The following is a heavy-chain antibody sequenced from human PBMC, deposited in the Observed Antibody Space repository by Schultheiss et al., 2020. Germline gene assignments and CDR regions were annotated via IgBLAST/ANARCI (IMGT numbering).Heavy chain of an antibody. V-gene: IGHV1-18*01. CDR1: GYTFTSYG. D-gene: IGHD4-17*01. CDR3: ARAAVGGDYVQRGYFDL. J-gene: IGHJ2*01. CDR2: ISAYNGNT. Sequence: GESLKISCKASGYTFTSYGISWVRQAPGQGLEWMGWISAYNGNTNYAQKLQGRVTMTTDTSTSTAYMELRSLRSDDTAVYYCARAAVGGDYVQRGYFDLWGRGTLVTVSS.